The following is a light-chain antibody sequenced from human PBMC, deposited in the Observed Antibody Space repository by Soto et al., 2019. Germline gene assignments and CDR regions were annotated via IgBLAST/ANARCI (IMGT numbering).Light chain of an antibody. Sequence: EIVLTQSPGTLSLSPGEIATLSCRASQSVSSGYLAWYQQKPGQAPRLLIYGASSRATGIPDRFSGSGSGTDFTLTISRLEPEDFAVFYCQQYGSSPQTFGQGTKVEIK. J-gene: IGKJ1*01. CDR1: QSVSSGY. V-gene: IGKV3-20*01. CDR3: QQYGSSPQT. CDR2: GAS.